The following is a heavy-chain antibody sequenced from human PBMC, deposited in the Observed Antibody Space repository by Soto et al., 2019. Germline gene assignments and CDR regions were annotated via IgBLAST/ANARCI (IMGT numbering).Heavy chain of an antibody. V-gene: IGHV3-48*01. J-gene: IGHJ4*02. D-gene: IGHD3-10*01. CDR1: GFTFSSYS. Sequence: EVQLVESGGGLVQPGGSLRLSCAASGFTFSSYSMNWVRQAPGKGLEWVSYISSSSSTIYYADSVKGRFTISRDNAKNSLYLQMNSLRAEDTAVYYCARARYGSFDYWGQGTLVTVSS. CDR2: ISSSSSTI. CDR3: ARARYGSFDY.